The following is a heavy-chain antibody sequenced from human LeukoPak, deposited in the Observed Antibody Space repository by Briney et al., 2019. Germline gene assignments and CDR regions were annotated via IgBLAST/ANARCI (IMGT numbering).Heavy chain of an antibody. J-gene: IGHJ4*02. D-gene: IGHD6-6*01. CDR2: IYHSGTI. Sequence: SETLSLTCAVSGGSISSGHWWSWVRQSPGKGLEWIGEIYHSGTINYNASLKSRVTLSVDKSKKQFSLKLSSVTAADTAVYYCARSKGDSSSRYFDYWGQGTLLTVSS. V-gene: IGHV4-4*02. CDR1: GGSISSGHW. CDR3: ARSKGDSSSRYFDY.